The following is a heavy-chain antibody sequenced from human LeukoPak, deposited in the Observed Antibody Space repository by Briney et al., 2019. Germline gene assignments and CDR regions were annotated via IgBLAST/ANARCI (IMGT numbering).Heavy chain of an antibody. CDR3: VRSLPGTLLRGYGMDV. V-gene: IGHV5-51*01. Sequence: GESLTISCKTSGYTFTSYWIGRVRQTPGKGLECMGVISPRDSDVRYSPSFQGQVTISADKSTNTAYLHWGSLKASDSAMYYCVRSLPGTLLRGYGMDVWGPGTTVTVS. D-gene: IGHD3-10*01. CDR2: ISPRDSDV. CDR1: GYTFTSYW. J-gene: IGHJ6*02.